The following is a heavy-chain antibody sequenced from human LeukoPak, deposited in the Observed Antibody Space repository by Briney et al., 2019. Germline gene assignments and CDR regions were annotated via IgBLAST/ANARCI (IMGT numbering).Heavy chain of an antibody. J-gene: IGHJ4*02. V-gene: IGHV3-7*04. CDR3: VRDGSGSDFSLEH. D-gene: IGHD3-10*01. Sequence: GGSLRLSCVGSGFNFDNYYMSWVRQAPGKRLEWVADIRHDGSDVYNVDSVRGRFTISRGNAKNSVFLQMNSLKDEDTAVYYCVRDGSGSDFSLEHWGQGTLVTVSS. CDR2: IRHDGSDV. CDR1: GFNFDNYY.